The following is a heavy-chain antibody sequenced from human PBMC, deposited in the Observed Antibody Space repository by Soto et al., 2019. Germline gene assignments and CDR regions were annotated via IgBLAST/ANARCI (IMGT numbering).Heavy chain of an antibody. J-gene: IGHJ6*02. CDR2: MSCSGST. Sequence: QVQLQESGPGLVKPSQTLSLTCTLSGDSISSGSYFWTWIRQPPGKGLEWIGYMSCSGSTYYNPCLKSGVTRSVGSSKNRFARDLSSVAAADTAVYYCARERGTGGWYAACGMDVWGQGRTVTVSS. CDR3: ARERGTGGWYAACGMDV. CDR1: GDSISSGSYF. V-gene: IGHV4-30-4*01. D-gene: IGHD6-19*01.